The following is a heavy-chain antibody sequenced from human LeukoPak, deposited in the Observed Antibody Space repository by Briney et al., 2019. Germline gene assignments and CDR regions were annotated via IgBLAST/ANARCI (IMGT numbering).Heavy chain of an antibody. V-gene: IGHV4-61*02. CDR3: ARDGYCSGGSCSFDY. CDR2: IYTSGST. Sequence: PSETLSLTFTVSGGSISSGSYYWSWIRQPAGKGLEWIGRIYTSGSTNYNPSLKSRVTISVDTSKNQFSLKLSSVTAADTAVYYCARDGYCSGGSCSFDYWGQGTLVTVSS. CDR1: GGSISSGSYY. D-gene: IGHD2-15*01. J-gene: IGHJ4*02.